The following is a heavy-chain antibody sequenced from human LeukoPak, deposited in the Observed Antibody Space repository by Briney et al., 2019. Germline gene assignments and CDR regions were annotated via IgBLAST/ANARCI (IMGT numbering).Heavy chain of an antibody. CDR2: IDPSDSYT. CDR1: GYSFTSYW. D-gene: IGHD3-22*01. Sequence: GESLRISCKGSGYSFTSYWISWVRQMPGKGLEWKGRIDPSDSYTNYSPSFQGHVTISADKSISTAYLQWSSLKASDTAMYYCARYPQDYYYDSSGYSYYFDYWGQGTLVTVSS. CDR3: ARYPQDYYYDSSGYSYYFDY. V-gene: IGHV5-10-1*01. J-gene: IGHJ4*02.